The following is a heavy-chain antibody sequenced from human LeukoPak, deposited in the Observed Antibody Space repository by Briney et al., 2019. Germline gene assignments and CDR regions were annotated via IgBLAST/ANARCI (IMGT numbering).Heavy chain of an antibody. Sequence: GGSLRLSCAVSGFTFSNFWMSWVRQAPGRGLEWVANIHPEGNEKYHVESVKGRFTISRDNAKNSLYLQINSLRAEDTAVYYCAREASLYCSANDCYWAFDRWGQGTLVTVSS. CDR1: GFTFSNFW. J-gene: IGHJ5*02. V-gene: IGHV3-7*01. CDR3: AREASLYCSANDCYWAFDR. D-gene: IGHD2-15*01. CDR2: IHPEGNEK.